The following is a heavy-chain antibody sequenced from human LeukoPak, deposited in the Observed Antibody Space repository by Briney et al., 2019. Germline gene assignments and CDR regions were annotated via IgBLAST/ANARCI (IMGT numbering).Heavy chain of an antibody. CDR2: IFYTGST. D-gene: IGHD3-22*01. V-gene: IGHV4-31*03. CDR1: GGSISSGGYY. Sequence: SEALSLTCTVSGGSISSGGYYWSWIRQHPGKGLEWIGYIFYTGSTYYNPSLKSRVTISVDTSKNQFSLKLSSVTAADTAVYYCAREVDSSGYYPLWGQGTLVTVSS. CDR3: AREVDSSGYYPL. J-gene: IGHJ4*02.